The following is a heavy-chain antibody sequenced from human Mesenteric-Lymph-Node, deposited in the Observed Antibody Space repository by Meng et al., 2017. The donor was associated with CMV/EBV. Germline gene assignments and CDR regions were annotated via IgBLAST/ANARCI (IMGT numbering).Heavy chain of an antibody. Sequence: SETLSLTCTVSGGSITTNSYYWAWIRQPPGKGLEWIGTIYYSGNTYYNPSLKSRVTISVDTSKNQFSLKLSSVTAADTAVYYCARGRAAAGTRPFDYWGQGTLVTVSS. CDR1: GGSITTNSYY. CDR2: IYYSGNT. V-gene: IGHV4-39*07. D-gene: IGHD6-13*01. CDR3: ARGRAAAGTRPFDY. J-gene: IGHJ4*02.